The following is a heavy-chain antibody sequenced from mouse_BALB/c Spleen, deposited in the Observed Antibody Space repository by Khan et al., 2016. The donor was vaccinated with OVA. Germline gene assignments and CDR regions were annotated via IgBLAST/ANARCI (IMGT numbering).Heavy chain of an antibody. CDR3: ARRTTEYALDY. D-gene: IGHD2-14*01. Sequence: QIQLVQSGAELARPGASVKMSCKASGYTFTSHTMHWVKQRPGQGLEWIGYINPRSGYTQYNQKFNGKAALTADISSSTAYMQLSSLTSEDSAVYYCARRTTEYALDYWGQGTSVTVSS. V-gene: IGHV1-4*01. CDR2: INPRSGYT. J-gene: IGHJ4*01. CDR1: GYTFTSHT.